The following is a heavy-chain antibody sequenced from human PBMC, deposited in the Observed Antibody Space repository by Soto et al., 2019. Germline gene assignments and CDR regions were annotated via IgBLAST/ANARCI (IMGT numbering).Heavy chain of an antibody. CDR1: GYAFTTYG. D-gene: IGHD6-6*01. J-gene: IGHJ4*02. CDR2: ISAHNGNT. Sequence: QVHLVQSGAEVKKPGASVKVSCKGSGYAFTTYGITWVRQDPGQGLEWMGWISAHNGNTNYAQKLQGRDTVTRDASTSTAYMELRSLRSVDTAVYDCARGRDGDYWGQGALVTVSS. CDR3: ARGRDGDY. V-gene: IGHV1-18*01.